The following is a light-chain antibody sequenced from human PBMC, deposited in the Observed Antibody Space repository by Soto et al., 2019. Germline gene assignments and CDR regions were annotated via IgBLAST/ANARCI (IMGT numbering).Light chain of an antibody. Sequence: EIVLTQSPGTLSLSPGERATLSCRASQSVAGSYLAWYQQKPGQPPKLLINWASTRESGVPDRFSGAGSGTDFTLTISSLQAEDVAVYYCQQYYITPYTFGRGTNLEIK. CDR2: WAS. J-gene: IGKJ2*01. V-gene: IGKV4-1*01. CDR3: QQYYITPYT. CDR1: QSVAGSY.